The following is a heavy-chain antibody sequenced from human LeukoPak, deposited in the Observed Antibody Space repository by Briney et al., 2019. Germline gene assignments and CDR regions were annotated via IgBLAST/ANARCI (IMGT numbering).Heavy chain of an antibody. CDR2: IYPGDSDT. J-gene: IGHJ4*02. Sequence: GESLKISCKGSGYTFTSYWIAWVRQLPGKGLEWMGIIYPGDSDTRYSPSFQGQVTISSDKSISTAYLQWSSLKASDTAMYYCARGTGYSSFDYWGQGTLVTVSS. CDR3: ARGTGYSSFDY. D-gene: IGHD6-13*01. V-gene: IGHV5-51*01. CDR1: GYTFTSYW.